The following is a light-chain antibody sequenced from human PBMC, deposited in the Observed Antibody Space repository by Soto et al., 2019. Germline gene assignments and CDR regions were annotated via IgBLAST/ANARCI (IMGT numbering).Light chain of an antibody. CDR3: QQYGSSPHT. J-gene: IGKJ4*01. CDR1: ESVSDNY. V-gene: IGKV3-20*01. Sequence: EIVLTQSPGTLSLSPGERATLSCRASESVSDNYLAWYQQRSGQAPRLVIYGASSRASAVPDRFSGSGSGADFTLTISRLEPEEFAVYYCQQYGSSPHTFGGGTKVEIK. CDR2: GAS.